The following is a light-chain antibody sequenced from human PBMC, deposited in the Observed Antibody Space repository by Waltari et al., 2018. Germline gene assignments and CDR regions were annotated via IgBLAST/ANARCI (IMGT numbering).Light chain of an antibody. J-gene: IGLJ2*01. V-gene: IGLV3-1*01. CDR3: QAWDSSNVV. CDR2: QDS. CDR1: KLGDKY. Sequence: SYELTQPPSVSVSPGQTASITCSGDKLGDKYACWYQQKPGQSPFLVIYQDSKRPSGIPARFSGSNSGNTATLTISGTQAMDEADYYCQAWDSSNVVFGGGTKLTVL.